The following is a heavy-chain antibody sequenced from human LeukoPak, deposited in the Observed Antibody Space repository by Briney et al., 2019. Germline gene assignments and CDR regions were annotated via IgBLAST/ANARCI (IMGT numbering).Heavy chain of an antibody. J-gene: IGHJ6*03. V-gene: IGHV4-4*07. CDR2: IYSGGSS. CDR1: GGSISGFY. CDR3: ARDFSGTDCRSGISCRNYYYMDV. D-gene: IGHD2-2*01. Sequence: SETLSLTCTVSGGSISGFYWSWIRQPARKGLEWIGRIYSGGSSKSNPSLKSRVILSVDTSKNQFSLKLNSVTAADTAVYYCARDFSGTDCRSGISCRNYYYMDVWGKGTAVTVSS.